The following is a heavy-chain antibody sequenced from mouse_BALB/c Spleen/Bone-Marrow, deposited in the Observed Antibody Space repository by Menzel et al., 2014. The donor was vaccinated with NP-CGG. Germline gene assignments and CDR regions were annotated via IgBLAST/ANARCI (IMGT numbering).Heavy chain of an antibody. V-gene: IGHV2-5*01. Sequence: VKLVESGPCLVQPSQSLSITCTVSGFSLTSYGVHWVRQSPGKGLEWLGVIWRGGSTGYNAAFMSRLSITKDNSKSQVFFKMNSLQADDTAIYYCAKNNKYGNYGGLDAMDYWGQGTSVTVSS. D-gene: IGHD2-10*02. CDR2: IWRGGST. J-gene: IGHJ4*01. CDR1: GFSLTSYG. CDR3: AKNNKYGNYGGLDAMDY.